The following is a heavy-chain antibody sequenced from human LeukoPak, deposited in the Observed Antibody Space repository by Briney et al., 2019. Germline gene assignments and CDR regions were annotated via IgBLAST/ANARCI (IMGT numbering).Heavy chain of an antibody. Sequence: GAALKTSYQGAGSRFTSYLIGWVRPLPGKGLGWRGIIYPGGSDTRYSPSFQGQVTISADKSISTAYLQWSSLKASDTAMYYCARPRGRGYCSSTSCYGALGYWGQGTLVTVSS. CDR1: GSRFTSYL. CDR3: ARPRGRGYCSSTSCYGALGY. V-gene: IGHV5-51*01. CDR2: IYPGGSDT. J-gene: IGHJ4*02. D-gene: IGHD2-2*03.